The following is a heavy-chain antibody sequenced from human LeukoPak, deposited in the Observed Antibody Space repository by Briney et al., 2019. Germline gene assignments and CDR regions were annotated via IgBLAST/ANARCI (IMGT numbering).Heavy chain of an antibody. CDR2: INHSGST. J-gene: IGHJ6*02. CDR3: ASLIAARYYYYGMDV. Sequence: SETLSLTCAVYGGSFSGYYWSWIRQPPGKGLEWIGEINHSGSTNYNPSLKSRVTISVDTSKNQFSLKLSYVTAADTAVYYCASLIAARYYYYGMDVWGQGTTVTVSS. V-gene: IGHV4-34*01. CDR1: GGSFSGYY. D-gene: IGHD6-6*01.